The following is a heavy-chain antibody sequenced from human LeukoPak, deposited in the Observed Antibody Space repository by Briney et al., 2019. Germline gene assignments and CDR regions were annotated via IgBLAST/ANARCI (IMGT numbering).Heavy chain of an antibody. J-gene: IGHJ6*03. Sequence: PGGSLRLSCAASGFTFRNFWMHWVRHVPGEGLVWVSRIMYDGAATNYADSVRGRFTISRDNANNMLYLQMNSLRVEDTGIYYCTREKVLRGDYYYYMDVWGKGTTVTVSS. CDR1: GFTFRNFW. CDR2: IMYDGAAT. V-gene: IGHV3-74*01. D-gene: IGHD3-10*01. CDR3: TREKVLRGDYYYYMDV.